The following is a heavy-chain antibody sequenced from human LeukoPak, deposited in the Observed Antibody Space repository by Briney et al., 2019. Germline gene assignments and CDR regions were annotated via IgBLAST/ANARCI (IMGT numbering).Heavy chain of an antibody. CDR3: ARTPHCSSTSCYQSGWFDP. V-gene: IGHV3-11*01. J-gene: IGHJ5*02. D-gene: IGHD2-2*01. Sequence: PGGSLRLSCAASGFTFSDYYMSWIRQGPGKGLEWVSYISSSGSTIYYADSVKGRFTISRDNAKNSLYLQMNSLRAEDTAVYYCARTPHCSSTSCYQSGWFDPWGQGTLVTVSS. CDR2: ISSSGSTI. CDR1: GFTFSDYY.